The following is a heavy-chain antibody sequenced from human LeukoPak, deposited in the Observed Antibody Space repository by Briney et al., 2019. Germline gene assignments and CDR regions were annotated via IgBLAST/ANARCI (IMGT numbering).Heavy chain of an antibody. J-gene: IGHJ3*02. CDR2: ISSNGGST. Sequence: GGSLRLSCAASGFTFSSYAMHWVRQAPGKGLEYVSAISSNGGSTYYANSVKGRFTISRDNSKNTLYLQMGSLRAEDMAVYYCARTSHDYGDYPGAFDIWGQGTMVTVSS. V-gene: IGHV3-64*01. CDR1: GFTFSSYA. CDR3: ARTSHDYGDYPGAFDI. D-gene: IGHD4-17*01.